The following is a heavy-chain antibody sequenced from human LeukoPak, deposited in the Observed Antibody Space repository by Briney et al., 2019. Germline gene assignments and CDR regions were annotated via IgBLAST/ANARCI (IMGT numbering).Heavy chain of an antibody. Sequence: GGSLRLSCAASGFTFSSYWMSWVRQAPGKGLEWVANIKQDGSEKYYVDSVKGRFTISRDNAKNSLYLQMNSLRAEDTAVYYCARAAAKPEDVDTTPFDYWGQGTLVTVSS. V-gene: IGHV3-7*01. CDR3: ARAAAKPEDVDTTPFDY. CDR1: GFTFSSYW. CDR2: IKQDGSEK. J-gene: IGHJ4*02. D-gene: IGHD5-18*01.